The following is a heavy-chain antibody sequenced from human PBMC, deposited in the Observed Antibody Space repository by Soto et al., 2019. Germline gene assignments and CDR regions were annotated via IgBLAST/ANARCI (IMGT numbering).Heavy chain of an antibody. J-gene: IGHJ4*02. Sequence: QVQLQESGPGLVKPSETLSLICTVSGGSISGSYWSWIRQTPGKVLEWIGFIHYTGSTNYNTSLKSRVTMSVDSAKNQFSLQLRSVTAADTAVYFCAKYRRTDAEGYSFDFWGQGALVTVSS. V-gene: IGHV4-59*01. CDR1: GGSISGSY. CDR2: IHYTGST. CDR3: AKYRRTDAEGYSFDF. D-gene: IGHD2-15*01.